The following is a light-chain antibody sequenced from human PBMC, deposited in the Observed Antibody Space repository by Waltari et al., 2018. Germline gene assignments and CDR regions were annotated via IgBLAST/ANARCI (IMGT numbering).Light chain of an antibody. CDR2: QAS. CDR1: QSVSRW. Sequence: DIQMTQSPSTLSASVGDRVTITCRASQSVSRWLAWYKQKPGKAPKLLIYQASTLESGVQSRFSGSSSGTQFTLTISSLQPDDFATYYCQQFNSNSWTFGQGTKVEIQ. V-gene: IGKV1-5*03. J-gene: IGKJ1*01. CDR3: QQFNSNSWT.